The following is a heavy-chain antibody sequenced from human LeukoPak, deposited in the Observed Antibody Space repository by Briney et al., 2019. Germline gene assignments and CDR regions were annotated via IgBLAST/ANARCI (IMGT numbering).Heavy chain of an antibody. D-gene: IGHD4-23*01. CDR1: GGSISSSSYY. V-gene: IGHV4-39*07. CDR3: ARVRGNYGGNSRFDY. CDR2: IYYSGST. J-gene: IGHJ4*02. Sequence: SETLSLTCTVSGGSISSSSYYWGWIRQPPGKGLEWIGSIYYSGSTYYNPSLKSRVTISVDTSKNQFSLKLSSVTAADTAVYYCARVRGNYGGNSRFDYWGQGTLVTVSS.